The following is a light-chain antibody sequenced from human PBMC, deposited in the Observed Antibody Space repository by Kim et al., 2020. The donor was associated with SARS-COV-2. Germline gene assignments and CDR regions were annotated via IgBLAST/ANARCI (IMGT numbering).Light chain of an antibody. CDR3: QQANSDPPT. Sequence: ASGGDSVTITCRASQDVSRWLAWYQQKPGKAPKLLIYVASTLERGVPSRFSGSGSGTDFTLTISSLQPEDFATYYCQQANSDPPTFGQGTKVDIK. CDR2: VAS. V-gene: IGKV1-12*01. CDR1: QDVSRW. J-gene: IGKJ1*01.